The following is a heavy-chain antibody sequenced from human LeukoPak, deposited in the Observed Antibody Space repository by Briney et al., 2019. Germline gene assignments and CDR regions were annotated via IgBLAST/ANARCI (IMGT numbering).Heavy chain of an antibody. D-gene: IGHD3-10*01. CDR1: GASIGSSDYY. CDR3: ARQRNGSRSFIYYYFDY. V-gene: IGHV4-39*01. CDR2: IYYSGST. J-gene: IGHJ4*02. Sequence: PSETLSLTCTVSGASIGSSDYYWGWIRQPPGEGLEWIGAIYYSGSTYYNPSLKSRVTISVDTSKNQFSLKLSSVTAADTAVYFCARQRNGSRSFIYYYFDYWGQGTLVTVSS.